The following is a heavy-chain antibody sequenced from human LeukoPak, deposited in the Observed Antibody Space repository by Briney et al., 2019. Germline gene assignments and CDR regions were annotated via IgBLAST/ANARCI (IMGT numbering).Heavy chain of an antibody. Sequence: ASVKVSCKASGYTFTSYGINWVRQAPGQGLEWVGWISPYNGNTNSAQKLQGRVTMTTDTSTTTAYMELRSLRSDDTAVYYCARTPRGLPSFNWFDPWGQETLVTVSS. J-gene: IGHJ5*02. CDR2: ISPYNGNT. V-gene: IGHV1-18*01. CDR1: GYTFTSYG. CDR3: ARTPRGLPSFNWFDP. D-gene: IGHD3-10*01.